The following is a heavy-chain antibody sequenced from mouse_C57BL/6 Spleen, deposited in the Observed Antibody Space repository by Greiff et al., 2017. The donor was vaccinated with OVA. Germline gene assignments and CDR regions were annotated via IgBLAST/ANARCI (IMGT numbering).Heavy chain of an antibody. CDR1: GYAFSSSW. V-gene: IGHV1-82*01. J-gene: IGHJ4*01. D-gene: IGHD2-9*01. CDR3: ARAFYGYDDGYAMDY. Sequence: VTLMESGPELVKPGASVKISCKASGYAFSSSWMNWVKQRPGKGLEWIGRIYPGDGDTNYNGKFKGKATLTADKSSSTAYMQLSSLTSEDAAVYFCARAFYGYDDGYAMDYWGQGTSVTVSS. CDR2: IYPGDGDT.